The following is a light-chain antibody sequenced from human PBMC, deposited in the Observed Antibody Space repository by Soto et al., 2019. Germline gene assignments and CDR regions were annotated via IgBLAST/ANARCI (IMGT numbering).Light chain of an antibody. Sequence: DMVMTQSPATLSVSPGERATLSCRASQSVSSSLAWYQQKPGRSPRLLIYGASTRAIGIPARFSGSGSGTEFTLTISSLQSEDFAVYYCLQYNNWWKFGQGTKVDIK. J-gene: IGKJ1*01. CDR3: LQYNNWWK. V-gene: IGKV3-15*01. CDR2: GAS. CDR1: QSVSSS.